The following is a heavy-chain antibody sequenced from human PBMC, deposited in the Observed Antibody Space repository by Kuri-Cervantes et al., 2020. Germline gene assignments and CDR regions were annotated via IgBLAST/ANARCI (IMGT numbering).Heavy chain of an antibody. V-gene: IGHV3-13*01. CDR2: IGTAGDT. CDR1: GFTFSSYD. J-gene: IGHJ4*02. D-gene: IGHD3-10*01. CDR3: AKGGWAGSGSYYPFDY. Sequence: GESLKISCAASGFTFSSYDMHWVRQATGKGLEWVSAIGTAGDTYYPGSVKGRFTISRDNAKNSLYLQMNSLRAEDTALYYCAKGGWAGSGSYYPFDYWGQGTLVTVSS.